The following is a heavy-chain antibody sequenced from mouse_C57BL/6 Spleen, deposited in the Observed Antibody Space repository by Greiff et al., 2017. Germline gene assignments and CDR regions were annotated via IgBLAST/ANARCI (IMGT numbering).Heavy chain of an antibody. CDR3: ARYRLSGVAMDY. V-gene: IGHV1-64*01. Sequence: QVQLKQPGAELVKPGASVKLSCKASGYTFTSYWMHWVKQRPGQGLEWIGMIHPNSGSTNYNEKFKSKATLTVDKSSSTAYMQLSSLTSEDSAVXYCARYRLSGVAMDYWGQGTSVTVSS. J-gene: IGHJ4*01. D-gene: IGHD1-2*01. CDR1: GYTFTSYW. CDR2: IHPNSGST.